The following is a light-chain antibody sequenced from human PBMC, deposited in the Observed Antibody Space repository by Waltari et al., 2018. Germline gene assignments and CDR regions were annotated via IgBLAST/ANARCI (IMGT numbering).Light chain of an antibody. CDR2: DSS. V-gene: IGKV1-27*01. CDR3: QKYNTGQRT. Sequence: DIPLPQFPSALSASVGDRVPIPCRASQDTGHYVAWYQHKQGKVPHLLIYDSSNLEGGVPSRFSGSGSGTDFTLTISSLQPEDVATYYCQKYNTGQRTFGQGTKVEIK. CDR1: QDTGHY. J-gene: IGKJ1*01.